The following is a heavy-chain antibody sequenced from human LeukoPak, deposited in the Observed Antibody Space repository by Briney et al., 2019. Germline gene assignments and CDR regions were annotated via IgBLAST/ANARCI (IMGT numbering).Heavy chain of an antibody. CDR2: ISGSGDST. J-gene: IGHJ6*02. CDR3: AKSFRISANYGMDV. V-gene: IGHV3-23*01. CDR1: GFTFSSYA. Sequence: QTGGSLRLSCAASGFTFSSYAMTWVRQAPGKGLEWVSAISGSGDSTYYADSVKGRFTISRDNSKNTLYLQMNSLRAEDTAVYYCAKSFRISANYGMDVWGQGTTVTVSS.